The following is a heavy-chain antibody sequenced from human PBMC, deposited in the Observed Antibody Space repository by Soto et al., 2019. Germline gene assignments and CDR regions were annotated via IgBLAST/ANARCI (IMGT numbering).Heavy chain of an antibody. V-gene: IGHV4-34*01. D-gene: IGHD2-21*01. CDR2: IHHSGNT. J-gene: IGHJ4*02. Sequence: QVQLHQWGAGLLKPSETLSLTCGVSGGSFNGYYGSWIRQPPGKGLEWIGEIHHSGNTNYNPSLKSRVSISVDPSKKQFSLMLSSVTAADTAVYYCARGSGLWWEGYWGQGSLVTVSS. CDR1: GGSFNGYY. CDR3: ARGSGLWWEGY.